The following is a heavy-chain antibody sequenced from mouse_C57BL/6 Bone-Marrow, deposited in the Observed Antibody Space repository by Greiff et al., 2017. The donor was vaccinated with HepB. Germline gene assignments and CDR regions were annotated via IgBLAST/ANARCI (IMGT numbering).Heavy chain of an antibody. J-gene: IGHJ4*01. V-gene: IGHV2-2*01. CDR3: ARKAYDYDDAMDY. Sequence: VKLMESGPGLVQPSQSLSITCTVSGFSLTSYGVHWVRQSPGKGLEWLGVIWSGGSTDYNATFISRLSISKDNSKSQVFFKMNSLQADDTAIYYCARKAYDYDDAMDYWGQGTSVTVSS. D-gene: IGHD2-4*01. CDR1: GFSLTSYG. CDR2: IWSGGST.